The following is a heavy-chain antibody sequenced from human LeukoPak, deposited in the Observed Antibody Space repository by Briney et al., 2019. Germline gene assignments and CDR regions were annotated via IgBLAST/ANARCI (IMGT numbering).Heavy chain of an antibody. CDR2: IYSGGST. CDR3: AKEVGCSSTSCYIGYYYYYMDV. J-gene: IGHJ6*03. V-gene: IGHV3-53*01. CDR1: GFTVSSNY. D-gene: IGHD2-2*02. Sequence: GGSLRLSCAASGFTVSSNYMSWVRQAPGKGLEWVSVIYSGGSTYYADSVKGRFTISRDNSKNTLYLQMNSLRAEDTAVYYCAKEVGCSSTSCYIGYYYYYMDVWGKGTTVTVSS.